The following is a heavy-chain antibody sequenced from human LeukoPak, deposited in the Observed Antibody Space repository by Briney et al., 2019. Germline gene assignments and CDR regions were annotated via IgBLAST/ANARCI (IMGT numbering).Heavy chain of an antibody. CDR3: ASPPTGTSFDY. J-gene: IGHJ4*02. CDR2: ISGSGDNT. Sequence: GGSLRLSCAASGFTFSSYAMNWVRQAPGKGLEWISSISGSGDNTYYADSVKGRFTISRDNSKNTLYLQMNSLRAEDTAVYHCASPPTGTSFDYWGQGTLVTVSS. V-gene: IGHV3-23*01. D-gene: IGHD4-11*01. CDR1: GFTFSSYA.